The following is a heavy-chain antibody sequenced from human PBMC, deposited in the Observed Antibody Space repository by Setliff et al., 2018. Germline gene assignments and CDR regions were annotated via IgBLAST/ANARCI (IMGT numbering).Heavy chain of an antibody. CDR3: ARESALRGYYYDSSGNDY. J-gene: IGHJ4*02. V-gene: IGHV1-18*01. Sequence: ASVKVSCKASGYTFTSYGISWVRQAPGQGLEWMGWISAHNGNTNYAQKLQGRVTMTTDTSTSTAYMELRSLRSDDTAVYYCARESALRGYYYDSSGNDYWGQGTLVTVSS. D-gene: IGHD3-22*01. CDR2: ISAHNGNT. CDR1: GYTFTSYG.